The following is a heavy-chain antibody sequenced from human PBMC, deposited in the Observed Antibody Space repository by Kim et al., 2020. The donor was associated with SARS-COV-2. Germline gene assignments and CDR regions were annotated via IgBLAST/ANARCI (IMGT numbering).Heavy chain of an antibody. J-gene: IGHJ4*02. CDR2: IRSNSDGT. V-gene: IGHV3-23*01. Sequence: GGSLRLSCAASGFTFSNYVMSWVRQAPGKGLEWVSSIRSNSDGTYYADSVKGRFTISRDNSKNTLYLQMNSLRAEDTAVYYCAKEAGGFDYCGRGTLVTVSS. D-gene: IGHD3-10*01. CDR1: GFTFSNYV. CDR3: AKEAGGFDY.